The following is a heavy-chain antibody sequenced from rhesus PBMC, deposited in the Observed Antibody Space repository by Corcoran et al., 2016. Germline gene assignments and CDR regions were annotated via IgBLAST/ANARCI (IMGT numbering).Heavy chain of an antibody. J-gene: IGHJ4*01. D-gene: IGHD6-31*01. Sequence: QVTLKESGPALVKPTQTLTLTCTFSGFSLTTSGMGVGWIHQPPGKALEWLALIYWDDDKRYSTSLKSRLTISKDTSKNQVVLTMTNMDPVDTATYYCAREYSSGWTPYFDYWGQGVLVTVSS. CDR1: GFSLTTSGMG. CDR2: IYWDDDK. V-gene: IGHV2-174*01. CDR3: AREYSSGWTPYFDY.